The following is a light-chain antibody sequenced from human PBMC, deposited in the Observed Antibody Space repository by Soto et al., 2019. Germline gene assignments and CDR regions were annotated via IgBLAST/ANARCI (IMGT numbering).Light chain of an antibody. Sequence: EIVLTQSPGTLSLSPGERATLSCRASQSVSNNYLAWYQQKPGQAPRLLIYGASSRANGIPDRFSGSVSGTDFTLTISRLEPEDSAVFYCQQYGSSPLTFGGGTKVDIK. CDR1: QSVSNNY. J-gene: IGKJ4*01. CDR3: QQYGSSPLT. V-gene: IGKV3-20*01. CDR2: GAS.